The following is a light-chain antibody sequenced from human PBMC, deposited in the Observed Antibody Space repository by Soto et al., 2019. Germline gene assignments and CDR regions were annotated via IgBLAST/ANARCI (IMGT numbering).Light chain of an antibody. Sequence: QSVLTQPPSASGSPGQSVTISCTGTSGDVGGYDYVSWYQQHPGKAPKLMIYEVTKRPLGVPDRFSGSKSGNTASLTVSGLQAEDEADYYCSSYTSGSTYVFGTGTKVTVL. V-gene: IGLV2-8*01. CDR3: SSYTSGSTYV. J-gene: IGLJ1*01. CDR2: EVT. CDR1: SGDVGGYDY.